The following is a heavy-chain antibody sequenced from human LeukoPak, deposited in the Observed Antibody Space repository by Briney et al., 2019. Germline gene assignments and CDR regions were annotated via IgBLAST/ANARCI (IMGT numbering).Heavy chain of an antibody. Sequence: ASVKLSCKASGYTFTSYAVSWVRQAPGQGLEWMGWISGYNGNTKYAEKVQGRVTMTTDTSTSTAYMEVRSLRSDDTAVYFCARYNDRDGTPDYWGQGTLVAVSS. J-gene: IGHJ4*02. CDR2: ISGYNGNT. CDR3: ARYNDRDGTPDY. V-gene: IGHV1-18*01. CDR1: GYTFTSYA. D-gene: IGHD1-1*01.